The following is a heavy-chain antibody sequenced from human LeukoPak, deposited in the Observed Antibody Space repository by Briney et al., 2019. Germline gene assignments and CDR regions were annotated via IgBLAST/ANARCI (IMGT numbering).Heavy chain of an antibody. J-gene: IGHJ6*02. V-gene: IGHV3-7*01. CDR2: VNQDGSER. Sequence: GGSLRLSCAASGISFRNEWMSWARQAPGKGLEWVANVNQDGSERHYADSVKGRFTISRDNAKNSVYLQMDRLRAEDTSMYYCARKARYAMDVWGQGTTVTVSS. CDR1: GISFRNEW. CDR3: ARKARYAMDV.